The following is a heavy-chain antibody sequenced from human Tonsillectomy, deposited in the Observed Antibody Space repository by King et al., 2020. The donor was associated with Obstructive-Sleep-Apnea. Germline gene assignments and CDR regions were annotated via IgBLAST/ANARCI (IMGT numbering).Heavy chain of an antibody. V-gene: IGHV4-31*03. D-gene: IGHD4-17*01. CDR1: GGSISSGGYY. J-gene: IGHJ4*02. CDR3: ARVIYLTTVTTTFDY. Sequence: VQLQESGPGLVKPSQTLSLTCTVSGGSISSGGYYWSWIREHPGKGLEWIGYIYYSGSTYYNPSLKSRGTISVDTSKNQFSLKLSSVTAADTAVYYCARVIYLTTVTTTFDYWGQGTLVTVSS. CDR2: IYYSGST.